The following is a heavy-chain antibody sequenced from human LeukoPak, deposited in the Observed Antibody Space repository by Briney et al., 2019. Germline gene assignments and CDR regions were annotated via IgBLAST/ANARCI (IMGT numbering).Heavy chain of an antibody. V-gene: IGHV4-59*01. J-gene: IGHJ4*01. CDR3: ARLGRGSSAGFYY. CDR1: GGSISYYY. Sequence: PSETLSLTCDVSGGSISYYYWNWVRQPPGKGLDWIGYIYYSGSSDYNPSLKSRVTISVDSSKNQFSLKVNSVTAADPAVYFWARLGRGSSAGFYYWGQGILVTVSS. CDR2: IYYSGSS. D-gene: IGHD6-6*01.